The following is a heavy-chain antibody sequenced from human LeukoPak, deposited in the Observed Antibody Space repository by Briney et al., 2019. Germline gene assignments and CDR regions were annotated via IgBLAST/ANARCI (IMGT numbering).Heavy chain of an antibody. J-gene: IGHJ6*02. Sequence: GGSLRLSCAASGFTFNNYAMNWVRQAPGKGLEWFSVISGSGGTTYYADSVKGRFTISRDSSKNTLYLQMNSLRAEDTAVYYCAKVSGGGLYYGGMDVWGQGTTVTVSS. CDR2: ISGSGGTT. D-gene: IGHD1-14*01. CDR1: GFTFNNYA. V-gene: IGHV3-23*01. CDR3: AKVSGGGLYYGGMDV.